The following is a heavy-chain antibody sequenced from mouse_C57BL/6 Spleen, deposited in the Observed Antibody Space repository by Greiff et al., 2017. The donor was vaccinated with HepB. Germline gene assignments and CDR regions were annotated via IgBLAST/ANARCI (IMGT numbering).Heavy chain of an antibody. CDR1: GFSFTDYN. D-gene: IGHD1-1*01. V-gene: IGHV1-39*01. J-gene: IGHJ3*01. CDR3: ARENDCYGSSYWFAY. Sequence: VKLQQSGPGLVKPGASLKISCKASGFSFTDYNMNWVKQSNGKSLEWFGVINPNDGSTSYNQKFKGKATLTVDQSTRTDYMQLNSLTSEDAAIYYYARENDCYGSSYWFAYWGQGTLVTVSA. CDR2: INPNDGST.